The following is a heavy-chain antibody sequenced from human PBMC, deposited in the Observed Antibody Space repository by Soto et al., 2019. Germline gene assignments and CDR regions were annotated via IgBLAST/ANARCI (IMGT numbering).Heavy chain of an antibody. Sequence: GLDLEWLALIYWDDDKRYSPSLKSRLTITKDTSKNQVVLTMTNMDPVDTATYYCARTTIMITFGGQYYFDYWGQGTLVTVSS. CDR2: IYWDDDK. D-gene: IGHD3-16*01. J-gene: IGHJ4*02. V-gene: IGHV2-5*02. CDR3: ARTTIMITFGGQYYFDY.